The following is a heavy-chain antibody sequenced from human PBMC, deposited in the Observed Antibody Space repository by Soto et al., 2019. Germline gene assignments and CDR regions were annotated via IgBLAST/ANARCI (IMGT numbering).Heavy chain of an antibody. D-gene: IGHD6-19*01. CDR1: GGTFSSYA. V-gene: IGHV1-69*13. CDR2: IIPIFGTA. Sequence: ASVKVSCKASGGTFSSYAISWVRRAPGQGLEWMGGIIPIFGTANYAQKFQGRVTITADESTSTAYMELSSLRSEDTAVYYCARAVAGFHAFDIWGQGTMVTVSS. J-gene: IGHJ3*02. CDR3: ARAVAGFHAFDI.